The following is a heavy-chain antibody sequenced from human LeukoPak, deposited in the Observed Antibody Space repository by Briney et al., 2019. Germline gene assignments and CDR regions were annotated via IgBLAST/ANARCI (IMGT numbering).Heavy chain of an antibody. D-gene: IGHD5-18*01. J-gene: IGHJ4*02. V-gene: IGHV4-38-2*02. Sequence: PSETLSLTCTVSGYSISSGYYWGWIRQPPGKGLEWIGSIYHSGSTYYNPSLKSRVTISVDTSKNQFSLKLSSVTAADTAVYYCATYPGPAIQGSFDYWGQGTLVTVSS. CDR1: GYSISSGYY. CDR2: IYHSGST. CDR3: ATYPGPAIQGSFDY.